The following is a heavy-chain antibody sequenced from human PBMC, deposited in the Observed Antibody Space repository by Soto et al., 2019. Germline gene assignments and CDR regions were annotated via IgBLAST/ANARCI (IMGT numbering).Heavy chain of an antibody. CDR2: IYYSGST. J-gene: IGHJ4*02. CDR1: GGSISSYY. V-gene: IGHV4-59*01. Sequence: SLTCTVSGGSISSYYWSWIRQPPGKGLEWIGYIYYSGSTNYNPSLKSRVTISVDTSKNQFSLKLSSVTAADTAVYYCARGGYSYGYDYWGQGTLVTVSS. CDR3: ARGGYSYGYDY. D-gene: IGHD5-18*01.